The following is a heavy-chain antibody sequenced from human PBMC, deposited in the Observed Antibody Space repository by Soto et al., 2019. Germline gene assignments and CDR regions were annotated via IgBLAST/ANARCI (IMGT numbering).Heavy chain of an antibody. CDR1: GFTFSDHY. V-gene: IGHV3-72*01. CDR3: IKAGHSGGWRTFDY. D-gene: IGHD6-19*01. Sequence: EVQLVESGGGLVQPGGSLRVSCAASGFTFSDHYMDWVRQAPGKGLEWVGRIRNKANSYTTEYAASVKGRFTVSRDDSKNSLYLQMNSLQTEDTAVYYCIKAGHSGGWRTFDYWGQGTLVTVSS. J-gene: IGHJ4*02. CDR2: IRNKANSYTT.